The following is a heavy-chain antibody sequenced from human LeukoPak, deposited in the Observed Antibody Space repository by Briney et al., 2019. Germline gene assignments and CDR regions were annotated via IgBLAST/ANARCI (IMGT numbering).Heavy chain of an antibody. J-gene: IGHJ6*02. CDR2: IYYSGST. D-gene: IGHD3-10*01. CDR1: GGSISRVDYY. V-gene: IGHV4-31*03. Sequence: SETLSLTCTVSGGSISRVDYYWSWIRQVPGKGLEFIGSIYYSGSTVYSPSLKSRVTILVDMSRNQFSLKLNSVTAADTAIYYCARVIKGAGFGGKSYYYYYGLDVWGQGTAVTVSS. CDR3: ARVIKGAGFGGKSYYYYYGLDV.